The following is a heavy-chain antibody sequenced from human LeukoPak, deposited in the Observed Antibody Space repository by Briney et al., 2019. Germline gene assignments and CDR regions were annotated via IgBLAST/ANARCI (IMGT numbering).Heavy chain of an antibody. CDR3: ARHIGIAAAGMNWFDP. CDR2: IYYSGST. CDR1: GGSISSYY. Sequence: KASETLSLTCTVSGGSISSYYWSWIRQPPGKGLEWIGYIYYSGSTNYNPSLKSRVTISVDTSKNQFSLKLSSVTAADTAVYYCARHIGIAAAGMNWFDPWGQGTLVTVSS. V-gene: IGHV4-59*08. D-gene: IGHD6-13*01. J-gene: IGHJ5*02.